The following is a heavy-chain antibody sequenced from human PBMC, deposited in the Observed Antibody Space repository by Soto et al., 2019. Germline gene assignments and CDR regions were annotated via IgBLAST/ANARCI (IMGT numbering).Heavy chain of an antibody. CDR3: ARDQSFGRSYYYGTDV. CDR1: GYPFTHYG. Sequence: GASGKVSCKSSGYPFTHYGITWVRQAPGQGLEWMGWISPFNGNTNYGQTLQGRVTFTTDTSTSTVYMELRSLRSDDTAVYYCARDQSFGRSYYYGTDVWGQGTTVTVSS. V-gene: IGHV1-18*01. CDR2: ISPFNGNT. J-gene: IGHJ6*02. D-gene: IGHD3-10*01.